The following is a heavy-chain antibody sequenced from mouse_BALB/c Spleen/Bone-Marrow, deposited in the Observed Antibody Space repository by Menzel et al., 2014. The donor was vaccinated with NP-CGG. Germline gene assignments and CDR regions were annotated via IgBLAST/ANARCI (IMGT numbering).Heavy chain of an antibody. CDR3: SSYAMDY. Sequence: VQLQQSGAELVKPGASVKLSCTASGFNIKDTYMHWVKQRPEQGLEWIGRIDPANGNTKYDPKFQGKATITADTSSNPASLQLSSLTSEDTAVYYGSSYAMDYWGQGTSVTVSS. J-gene: IGHJ4*01. V-gene: IGHV14-3*02. CDR2: IDPANGNT. CDR1: GFNIKDTY.